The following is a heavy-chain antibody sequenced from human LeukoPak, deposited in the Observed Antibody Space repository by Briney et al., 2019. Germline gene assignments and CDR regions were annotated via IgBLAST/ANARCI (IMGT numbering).Heavy chain of an antibody. J-gene: IGHJ4*02. V-gene: IGHV3-30*04. Sequence: GGSLRLSRAASGFTFSSYTIHWVRQAPGKGLEWVTLISHDGRNKNYADSVKGRFTISRDNSKKTLYLEVNSLRPEDTAVYYCARGSHQDYFGSMTYLFDYWGQGILVTVSS. CDR1: GFTFSSYT. CDR3: ARGSHQDYFGSMTYLFDY. CDR2: ISHDGRNK. D-gene: IGHD3-10*01.